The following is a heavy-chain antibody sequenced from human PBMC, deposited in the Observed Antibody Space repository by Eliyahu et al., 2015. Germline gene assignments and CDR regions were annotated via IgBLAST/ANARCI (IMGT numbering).Heavy chain of an antibody. Sequence: QVQLVQSGAEVKKPGASVKVXCKASGYTFTSYYMHWVRQAPGQGLEWMGIINPSGGSTSYAQKFQGRVTMTRDTSTSTVYMELSSLRSEDTAVYYCARDGWSTMVRGAPGGFDYWGQGTLVTVSS. J-gene: IGHJ4*02. CDR2: INPSGGST. D-gene: IGHD3-10*01. CDR1: GYTFTSYY. CDR3: ARDGWSTMVRGAPGGFDY. V-gene: IGHV1-46*01.